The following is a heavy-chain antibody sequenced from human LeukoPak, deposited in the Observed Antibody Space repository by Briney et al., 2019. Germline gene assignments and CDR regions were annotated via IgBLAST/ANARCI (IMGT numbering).Heavy chain of an antibody. CDR2: IYTSGST. V-gene: IGHV4-61*02. CDR1: GGSISSGSYY. CDR3: ARARGIFGDTAMGH. J-gene: IGHJ4*02. D-gene: IGHD5-18*01. Sequence: SETLSLTCTVSGGSISSGSYYWSWIRQPAGKGLEWIGRIYTSGSTNYNPSLKSRVTISVDTSKNQFSLKLSSVTAADTAVYYCARARGIFGDTAMGHWGQGTLVTVSS.